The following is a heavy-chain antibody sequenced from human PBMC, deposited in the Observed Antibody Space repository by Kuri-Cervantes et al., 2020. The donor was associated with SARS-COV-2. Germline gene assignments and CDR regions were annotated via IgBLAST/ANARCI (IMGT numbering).Heavy chain of an antibody. Sequence: GESLKISCAASGFTFSSYAMHWVRQAPGKGLEWVAVISYDGSNKYYADSVKGRFTISRDNSKNTLYLQMNSLRAEDTAVYYCARALPDIVVVPAAPEVWFDPWGQGTLVTVSS. CDR2: ISYDGSNK. V-gene: IGHV3-30*07. CDR1: GFTFSSYA. D-gene: IGHD2-2*01. J-gene: IGHJ5*02. CDR3: ARALPDIVVVPAAPEVWFDP.